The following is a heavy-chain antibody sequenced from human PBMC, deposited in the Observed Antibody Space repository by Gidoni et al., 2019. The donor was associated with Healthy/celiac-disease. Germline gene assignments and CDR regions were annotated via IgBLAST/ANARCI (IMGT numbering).Heavy chain of an antibody. V-gene: IGHV4-59*01. J-gene: IGHJ3*02. CDR3: ARGGATVVIGAFDI. CDR2: IYYSGST. CDR1: GGSISSYY. D-gene: IGHD4-17*01. Sequence: QVQLQESGPGLVKPSETLSLTCTVSGGSISSYYWSWIRQPPGKGLEWIGYIYYSGSTNYNPSLKSRVTISVDTSKNQFSLKLSSVTAADTAVYYCARGGATVVIGAFDIWGQGTMVTVSS.